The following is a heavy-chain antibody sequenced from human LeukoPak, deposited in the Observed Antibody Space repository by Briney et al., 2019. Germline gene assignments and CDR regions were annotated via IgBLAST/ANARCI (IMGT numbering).Heavy chain of an antibody. D-gene: IGHD1-26*01. Sequence: GESLKISCRASGXNFPNYWIGWVRQMPGKGLEWMGIVYPGDSDSRYSPSFQGHVTISADRSISTAFLQWSSLGASDTAIYYCARGGANTVRYFFDYWGQGTLVTVSS. V-gene: IGHV5-51*01. J-gene: IGHJ4*02. CDR2: VYPGDSDS. CDR3: ARGGANTVRYFFDY. CDR1: GXNFPNYW.